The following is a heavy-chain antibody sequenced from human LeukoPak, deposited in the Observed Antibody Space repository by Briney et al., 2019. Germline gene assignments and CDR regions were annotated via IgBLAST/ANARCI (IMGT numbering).Heavy chain of an antibody. V-gene: IGHV3-74*03. CDR1: GYTFSSYW. Sequence: GGSLRLSCAASGYTFSSYWMHWVRQAPGKGLVWVSRINSDGSSITYADSVKGRFTISRDNAKNTLYLQMNSLRVEDTAVYYCAREGRVSGYDFDCWGQGTLVTVSS. CDR2: INSDGSSI. J-gene: IGHJ4*02. D-gene: IGHD5-12*01. CDR3: AREGRVSGYDFDC.